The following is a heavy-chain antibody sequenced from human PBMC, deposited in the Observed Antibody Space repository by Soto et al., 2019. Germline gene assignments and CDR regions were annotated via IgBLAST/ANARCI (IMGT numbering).Heavy chain of an antibody. D-gene: IGHD4-17*01. CDR2: ISGYNGNI. Sequence: QVQLVQPGDEVKKPGASVKVSCKASGYTFNRYGLSWVRQAPGQGLEWMGWISGYNGNIKNAQKFQDRVTMTTDTSTSTAYMELRSLRSDDTAVYYCARHGASILNGMDVWGQGTTVTVSS. J-gene: IGHJ6*02. CDR3: ARHGASILNGMDV. V-gene: IGHV1-18*01. CDR1: GYTFNRYG.